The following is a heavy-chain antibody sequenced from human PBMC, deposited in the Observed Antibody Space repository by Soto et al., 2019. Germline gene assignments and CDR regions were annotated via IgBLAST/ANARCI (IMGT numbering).Heavy chain of an antibody. CDR1: GYIFTDDY. CDR3: ARDSAAGAGIGWDY. J-gene: IGHJ4*01. D-gene: IGHD6-13*01. V-gene: IGHV1-2*02. CDR2: INPNSDDT. Sequence: ASVKVSCKASGYIFTDDYIHWVRQDPGQGLEWMGWINPNSDDTRYAQKFRGRVTVTMGTSISTAYMDLSRLTSDDTAVYYCARDSAAGAGIGWDYWGQGTLVTVSS.